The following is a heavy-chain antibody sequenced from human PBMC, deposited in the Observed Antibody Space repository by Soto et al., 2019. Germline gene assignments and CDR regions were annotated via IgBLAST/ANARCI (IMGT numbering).Heavy chain of an antibody. V-gene: IGHV3-7*03. Sequence: EVQLVESGGGLVRPGGSLRLSCTVSGFSLRSFYMSWVRQAPGKGLEWVANIKEDGTEQHHVASVEGRFTISRDNPKNTLYLQMNRLRVEDTAVYYCARDRKASSYGWSKVLDYWGQGALVTVSA. J-gene: IGHJ4*02. D-gene: IGHD5-18*01. CDR3: ARDRKASSYGWSKVLDY. CDR1: GFSLRSFY. CDR2: IKEDGTEQ.